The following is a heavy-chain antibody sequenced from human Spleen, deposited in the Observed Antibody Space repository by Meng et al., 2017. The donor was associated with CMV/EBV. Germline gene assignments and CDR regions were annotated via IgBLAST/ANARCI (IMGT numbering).Heavy chain of an antibody. D-gene: IGHD5-24*01. CDR1: GYNFNSEE. J-gene: IGHJ4*02. V-gene: IGHV1-8*01. CDR2: KRRKSGKT. Sequence: KASGYNFNSEEINRGRKETGEGGEWMGWKRRKSGKTGYAQKVQGRVNMTRKTSISTAYMELSSLRSEDTAVYYCARGGGDGYNHDYWGQGTLVTVSS. CDR3: ARGGGDGYNHDY.